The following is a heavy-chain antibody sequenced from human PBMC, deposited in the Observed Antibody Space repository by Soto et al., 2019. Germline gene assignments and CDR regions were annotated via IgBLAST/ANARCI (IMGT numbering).Heavy chain of an antibody. CDR3: ASARGGVATIREEVFH. CDR1: GDTFSNYI. Sequence: QVQLVQFGAEVKKPGSSVKVSCKASGDTFSNYIISWVRQAPGQGPEWMGRIITILNVANYAQKFQGRVTITADKSTSTVYMELSGLTSEDTAVYYCASARGGVATIREEVFHWGQGALVTVSS. D-gene: IGHD5-12*01. CDR2: IITILNVA. V-gene: IGHV1-69*02. J-gene: IGHJ1*01.